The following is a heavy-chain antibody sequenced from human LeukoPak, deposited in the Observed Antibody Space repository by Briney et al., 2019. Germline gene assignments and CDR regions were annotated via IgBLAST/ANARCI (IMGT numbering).Heavy chain of an antibody. V-gene: IGHV3-7*01. D-gene: IGHD3-16*01. CDR1: GFTFSSYW. CDR2: IKQDGSEK. J-gene: IGHJ1*01. CDR3: ARGTYDYAEYFQH. Sequence: PGGSLRLSCAASGFTFSSYWMSWVRQAPGKGLEWVANIKQDGSEKYYVDSVKGRFTISRDNAKNSLYLQMNSLRAEDTAVYYCARGTYDYAEYFQHWGQGTLMTVSS.